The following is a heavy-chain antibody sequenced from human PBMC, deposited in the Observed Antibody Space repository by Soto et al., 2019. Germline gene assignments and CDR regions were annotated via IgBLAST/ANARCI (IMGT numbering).Heavy chain of an antibody. J-gene: IGHJ6*02. CDR3: ARGYDSSAYFYPLGDGMDV. Sequence: QVQLVQSGTEVKKPGASVKVSCKTSGYSFANQAINWVRQAPGQGLEWVGWISGRSGNSNYAETVRGRVTMTTDTSTGTAYLELRALTTGDTDVYYCARGYDSSAYFYPLGDGMDVWGQGTTVTVSS. V-gene: IGHV1-18*01. CDR2: ISGRSGNS. CDR1: GYSFANQA. D-gene: IGHD3-22*01.